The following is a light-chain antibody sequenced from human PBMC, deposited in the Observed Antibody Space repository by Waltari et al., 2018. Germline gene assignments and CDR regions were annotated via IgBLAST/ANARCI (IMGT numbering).Light chain of an antibody. J-gene: IGLJ2*01. Sequence: GQTATITCSGDALSRQHVHWYQQKPGQAPILVIQKDTERPAGIPQRFSADTSGPTVPLIIAGVQAEDEADYYCQAADTDNFGSYRVFGAGTKLTVL. CDR3: QAADTDNFGSYRV. CDR1: ALSRQH. V-gene: IGLV3-25*03. CDR2: KDT.